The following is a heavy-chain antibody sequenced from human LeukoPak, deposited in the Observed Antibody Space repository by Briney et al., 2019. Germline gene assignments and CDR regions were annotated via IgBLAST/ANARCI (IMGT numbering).Heavy chain of an antibody. CDR2: INHSGST. Sequence: SETLSLTCAVYGGSFSGYYWSWIRQPPGKGLEWIGEINHSGSTNYNPSLKSRVTISVDTSKNQFSLKLSSVTAADTAVYYCARGPDYYDSGGYYGPSDYWGQGTLVTVSS. J-gene: IGHJ4*02. V-gene: IGHV4-34*01. CDR3: ARGPDYYDSGGYYGPSDY. CDR1: GGSFSGYY. D-gene: IGHD3-22*01.